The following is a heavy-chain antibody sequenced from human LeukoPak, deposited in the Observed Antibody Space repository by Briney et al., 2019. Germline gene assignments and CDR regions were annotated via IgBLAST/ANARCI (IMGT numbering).Heavy chain of an antibody. Sequence: GRSLRLSCEASGFTFDDYAMHWVRQAPGKGLEWVSGISWNSGNIGYADSVKGRFTISRDNAKNSLFLQMNSLRAEDTALYYCAKDYCSSTTCYYDYWGQGTLVTVSS. CDR2: ISWNSGNI. V-gene: IGHV3-9*01. CDR3: AKDYCSSTTCYYDY. CDR1: GFTFDDYA. D-gene: IGHD2-2*01. J-gene: IGHJ4*02.